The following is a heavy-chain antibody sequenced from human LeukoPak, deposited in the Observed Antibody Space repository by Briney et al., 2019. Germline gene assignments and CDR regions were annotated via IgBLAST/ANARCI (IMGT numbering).Heavy chain of an antibody. J-gene: IGHJ5*02. CDR2: IYYSGST. CDR3: ARGRNRSPIWLDP. CDR1: GGSISSYY. V-gene: IGHV4-59*01. Sequence: PSETLSLTCTVSGGSISSYYWSWIRQPPGKGLEWIGYIYYSGSTNYNPSLKSRVTISVDTSKNQFSLKLSSVTAADTAVYYCARGRNRSPIWLDPWGQGTLVTVSS. D-gene: IGHD1-26*01.